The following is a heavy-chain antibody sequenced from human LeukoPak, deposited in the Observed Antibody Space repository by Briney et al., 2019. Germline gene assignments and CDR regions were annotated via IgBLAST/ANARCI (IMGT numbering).Heavy chain of an antibody. CDR3: ARQRSGYSYGYGKFDH. Sequence: SETLSLTCTVSGGSISSSSYYWGWIRQPPGKGLEWIGSIYFSGTTYYNPSLRSRVTISVDTSKNQFSLKLRSVTAAETAVYYCARQRSGYSYGYGKFDHWGQGTLVTVCS. D-gene: IGHD5-18*01. V-gene: IGHV4-39*01. CDR1: GGSISSSSYY. CDR2: IYFSGTT. J-gene: IGHJ4*02.